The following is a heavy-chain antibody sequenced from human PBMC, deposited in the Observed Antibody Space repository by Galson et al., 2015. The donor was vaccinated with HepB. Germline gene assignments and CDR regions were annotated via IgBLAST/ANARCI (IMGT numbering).Heavy chain of an antibody. V-gene: IGHV3-7*03. D-gene: IGHD2/OR15-2a*01. CDR3: ARDVL. J-gene: IGHJ4*02. CDR2: IKQDGIQK. Sequence: SLRLSCAASGFSLRNYWMSWVRQAPGKGLEWVANIKQDGIQKNYMASVKGRFTISRDNAKNSLYLQMNSLRAEDTAVYYCARDVLWGQGTLVTVSS. CDR1: GFSLRNYW.